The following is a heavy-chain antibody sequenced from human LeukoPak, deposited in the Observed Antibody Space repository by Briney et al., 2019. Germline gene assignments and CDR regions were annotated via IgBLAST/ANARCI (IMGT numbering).Heavy chain of an antibody. CDR1: GFTFSSYA. CDR3: ARVGGEAIDY. J-gene: IGHJ4*02. CDR2: ISSNGGST. D-gene: IGHD4-17*01. V-gene: IGHV3-64*01. Sequence: GGSLRLSCAASGFTFSSYAMHWVRQAPGKGLEYVSAISSNGGSTYYANSVKGRFTISRDNSKNTLYLQMGSLRAEDMAVYYCARVGGEAIDYWGQGTLVTVSS.